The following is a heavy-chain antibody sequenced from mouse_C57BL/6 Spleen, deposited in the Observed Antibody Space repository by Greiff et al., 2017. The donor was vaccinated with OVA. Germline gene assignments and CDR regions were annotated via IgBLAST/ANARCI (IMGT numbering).Heavy chain of an antibody. J-gene: IGHJ2*01. CDR2: IRSKSSNYAT. CDR1: GFTFNTYA. D-gene: IGHD2-3*01. V-gene: IGHV10-3*01. CDR3: VRGAYDGYYVVSLDY. Sequence: EVKLQESGGGLVQPKGSLKLSCAASGFTFNTYAMHWVRQAPGKGLEWVARIRSKSSNYATYYADSVKDRFTISRDDSQSMLYLQMTHLKTADTAMYYSVRGAYDGYYVVSLDYWGQGTTLTVSS.